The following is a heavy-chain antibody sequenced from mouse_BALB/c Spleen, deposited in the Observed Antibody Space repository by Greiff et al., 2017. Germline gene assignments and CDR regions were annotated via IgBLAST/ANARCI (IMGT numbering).Heavy chain of an antibody. CDR2: IYPGNVNT. V-gene: IGHV1S56*01. CDR3: ARGGGYYAMDY. CDR1: GYTFTSYY. Sequence: VQLHQSGPELVKPGASVRISCKASGYTFTSYYIHWVKQRPGQGLEWIGWIYPGNVNTKYNEKFKGKATLTADKSSSTAYMQLSSLTSEDSAVYFCARGGGYYAMDYWGQGTSVTVSS. J-gene: IGHJ4*01.